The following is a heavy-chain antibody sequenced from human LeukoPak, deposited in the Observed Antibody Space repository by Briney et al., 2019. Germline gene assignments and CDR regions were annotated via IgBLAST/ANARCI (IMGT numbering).Heavy chain of an antibody. D-gene: IGHD1-26*01. J-gene: IGHJ4*02. V-gene: IGHV3-21*04. CDR1: GFTFSSYS. CDR3: ASGEWELVGRAFDY. CDR2: ISSSSSYI. Sequence: RGSLRLSCAASGFTFSSYSMNWVRQAPGKGLEWVSSISSSSSYIYYADSVKGRFTISRDNAKNSLYLQMNSLRAEDTAVYYCASGEWELVGRAFDYWGQGTLVTVSS.